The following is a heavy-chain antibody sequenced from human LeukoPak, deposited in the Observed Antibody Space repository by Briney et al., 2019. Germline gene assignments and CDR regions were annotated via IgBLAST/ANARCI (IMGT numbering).Heavy chain of an antibody. D-gene: IGHD2-2*01. Sequence: SVKVSCKASGGTFGSYAISWVRQAPGQGLEWKGGIIPIFGTANYAQKFQGRVTITTDESTSTAYMELSSLRSEDTAVYYCARDRCSSTSCYYWFDPWGQGTLVTVSS. J-gene: IGHJ5*02. CDR3: ARDRCSSTSCYYWFDP. CDR2: IIPIFGTA. V-gene: IGHV1-69*05. CDR1: GGTFGSYA.